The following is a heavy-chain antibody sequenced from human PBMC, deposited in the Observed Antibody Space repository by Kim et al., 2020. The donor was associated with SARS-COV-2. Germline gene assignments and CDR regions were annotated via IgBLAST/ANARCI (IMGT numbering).Heavy chain of an antibody. D-gene: IGHD3-22*01. CDR2: ISSSSSTI. CDR1: GFTFSSYS. J-gene: IGHJ4*02. V-gene: IGHV3-48*02. CDR3: ARDGYYYDSSGYYPPTDY. Sequence: GGSLRLSCAASGFTFSSYSMNWVRQAPGKGLEWVSYISSSSSTIYYADSVKGRFTISRDNAKNSLYLQMNSLRDEDTAVYYCARDGYYYDSSGYYPPTDYWGQGTLVTVSS.